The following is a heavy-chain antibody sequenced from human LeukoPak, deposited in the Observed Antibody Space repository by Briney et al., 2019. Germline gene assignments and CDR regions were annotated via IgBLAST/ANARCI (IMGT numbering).Heavy chain of an antibody. Sequence: PSETLSLTRSVFDGSISNYYWSRIRQPPGKGLEWIGYAYYSGSTTYNPSLESRVTISVDTSKNQFSLKLTAVTAADTAVYYCARNSAVATSRSWFDPWGQGTLVTVSS. CDR2: AYYSGST. J-gene: IGHJ5*02. CDR1: DGSISNYY. V-gene: IGHV4-59*08. CDR3: ARNSAVATSRSWFDP. D-gene: IGHD6-19*01.